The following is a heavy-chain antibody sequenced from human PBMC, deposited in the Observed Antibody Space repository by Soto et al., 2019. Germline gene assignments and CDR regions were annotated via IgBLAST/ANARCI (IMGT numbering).Heavy chain of an antibody. J-gene: IGHJ6*02. V-gene: IGHV1-58*01. D-gene: IGHD6-19*01. Sequence: SVKVSCKASGFTFTSSAVQWVRQARGQRLEWIGWIVVGSGNANYAQKFQERVTITRDMSTSTAYMELSSLRSEDTAVYYCALTYIAVAGTSYYYGMDVWGQGTTVTVSS. CDR1: GFTFTSSA. CDR3: ALTYIAVAGTSYYYGMDV. CDR2: IVVGSGNA.